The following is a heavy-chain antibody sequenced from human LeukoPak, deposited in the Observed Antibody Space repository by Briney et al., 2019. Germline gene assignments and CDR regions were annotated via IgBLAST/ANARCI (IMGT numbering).Heavy chain of an antibody. CDR1: GGSISSYY. D-gene: IGHD3-3*01. J-gene: IGHJ4*02. Sequence: PSETLSLTCTVSGGSISSYYWSWIRQPPGKGLEWIGYIYYSGSTNYNPSLKSRVTISVDTSKNQFSLKLSSVTAADTAVYYCARDPYYDFWSGYYLAPRNYFDYWGQGTLVTVSS. CDR2: IYYSGST. V-gene: IGHV4-59*01. CDR3: ARDPYYDFWSGYYLAPRNYFDY.